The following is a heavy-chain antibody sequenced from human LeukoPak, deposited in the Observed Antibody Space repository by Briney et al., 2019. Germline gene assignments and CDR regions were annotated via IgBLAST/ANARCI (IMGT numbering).Heavy chain of an antibody. V-gene: IGHV1-2*06. CDR3: ARERSYYDDVWGSYRSSYYFDY. Sequence: ASVKVSCKASGYTFTGYHMHWVRQAPGQGLEWMGRINPNSGDTNYAQKFQGRVTMTRDTSISTAYMELSRLRSDDTAVYYCARERSYYDDVWGSYRSSYYFDYWGQGTLVTVSS. CDR1: GYTFTGYH. D-gene: IGHD3-16*02. J-gene: IGHJ4*02. CDR2: INPNSGDT.